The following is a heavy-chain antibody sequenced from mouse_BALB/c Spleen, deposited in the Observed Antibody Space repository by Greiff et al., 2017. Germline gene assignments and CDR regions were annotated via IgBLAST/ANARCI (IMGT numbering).Heavy chain of an antibody. CDR1: GYTFTSYV. Sequence: VQLQQSGPELVKPGASVKMSCKASGYTFTSYVMHWVKQKPGQGLEWIGYINPYNDGTKYNEKFKGKATLTSDKSSSTAYMELSSLTSEDSAVYDCAREEETASFAYWGQGTLVTVSA. CDR3: AREEETASFAY. J-gene: IGHJ3*01. V-gene: IGHV1-14*01. D-gene: IGHD6-1*01. CDR2: INPYNDGT.